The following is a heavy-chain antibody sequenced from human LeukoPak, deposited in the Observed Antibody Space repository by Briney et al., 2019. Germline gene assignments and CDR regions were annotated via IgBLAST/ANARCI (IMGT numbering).Heavy chain of an antibody. Sequence: GGSLRLSCAAPGFTFSSYAMSWVRQAPGKGLEWVSAISGSGGSTYYADSVKGRFTISRDNSKNTLYLQMNSLRAEDTAVYYCAKLGSGWSKGVYYYYGMDVWGQGTTVTVSS. J-gene: IGHJ6*02. D-gene: IGHD6-19*01. V-gene: IGHV3-23*01. CDR3: AKLGSGWSKGVYYYYGMDV. CDR2: ISGSGGST. CDR1: GFTFSSYA.